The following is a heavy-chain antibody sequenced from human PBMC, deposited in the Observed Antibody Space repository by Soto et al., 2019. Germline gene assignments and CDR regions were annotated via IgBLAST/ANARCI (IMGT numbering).Heavy chain of an antibody. CDR2: IYYSGSN. D-gene: IGHD3-22*01. CDR3: CYQDSSGTWNPFDI. Sequence: KPSETLSLTCTVSGGSINSRSYFWGWLRQPPGKGLEWIGTIYYSGSNYYNPSLKSRVTISVDTSKNQFSLRLTSVTAADTAVYYCCYQDSSGTWNPFDIWGQGTMVTVSS. V-gene: IGHV4-39*01. CDR1: GGSINSRSYF. J-gene: IGHJ3*02.